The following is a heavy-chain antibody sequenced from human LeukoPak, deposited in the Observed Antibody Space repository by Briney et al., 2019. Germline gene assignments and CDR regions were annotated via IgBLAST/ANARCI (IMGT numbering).Heavy chain of an antibody. J-gene: IGHJ6*01. CDR1: GGSITGYY. V-gene: IGHV4-4*07. Sequence: PSETLSLTCTVSGGSITGYYWSWIRQSAGKGLEWIGRIYSSGSTNYNPSLKSRVTMSVDTSKKQFSLRLSSVTAADTAVYYCATQHSHTDDGMDVWAQGTTVTVSS. CDR3: ATQHSHTDDGMDV. D-gene: IGHD3-3*02. CDR2: IYSSGST.